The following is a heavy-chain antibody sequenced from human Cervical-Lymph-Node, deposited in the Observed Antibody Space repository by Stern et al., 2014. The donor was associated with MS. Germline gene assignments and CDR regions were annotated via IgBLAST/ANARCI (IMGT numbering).Heavy chain of an antibody. D-gene: IGHD6-19*01. CDR3: ARVGGQWLSLIDP. Sequence: QLQLQESGPGLVKPSETLSLTCTVSGGYISSYYWSWIRQPPGKGLEWIGSIYYSGSTIYNPSLKSRVTISVDTSKNQFSLKLSSVTAADTAVYYCARVGGQWLSLIDPWGQGTLVTVSS. J-gene: IGHJ5*02. V-gene: IGHV4-59*01. CDR1: GGYISSYY. CDR2: IYYSGST.